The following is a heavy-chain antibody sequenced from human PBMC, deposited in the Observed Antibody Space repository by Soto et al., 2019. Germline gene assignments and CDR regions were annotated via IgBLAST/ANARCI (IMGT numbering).Heavy chain of an antibody. CDR1: GGSFIGYY. CDR3: ARRGTMVTDY. D-gene: IGHD4-17*01. V-gene: IGHV4-34*01. Sequence: SETLSLTCAVYGGSFIGYYWSWIRQPPGKGLEWIGEINHSGSTNYNPSLKSRVTISVDTSKNQFSLKLSSVTAADTAVYYCARRGTMVTDYWGQGTLVTVS. J-gene: IGHJ4*02. CDR2: INHSGST.